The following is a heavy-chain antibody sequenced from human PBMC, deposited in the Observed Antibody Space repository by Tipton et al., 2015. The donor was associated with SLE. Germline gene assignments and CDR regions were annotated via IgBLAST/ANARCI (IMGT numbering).Heavy chain of an antibody. CDR3: ARGKDIVVARDAFDI. J-gene: IGHJ3*02. CDR1: GGSISSGGYY. V-gene: IGHV4-31*03. CDR2: INHSGST. D-gene: IGHD2-15*01. Sequence: TLSLTCTVSGGSISSGGYYWSWIRQHPGKGLEWIGEINHSGSTNYNPSLKSRVTISVDTPKNQFSLKLSSVTAADTAVYYCARGKDIVVARDAFDIWGQGTMVTVSS.